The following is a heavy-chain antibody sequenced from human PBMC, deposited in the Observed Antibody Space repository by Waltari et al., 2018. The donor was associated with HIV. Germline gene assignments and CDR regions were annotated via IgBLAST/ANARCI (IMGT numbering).Heavy chain of an antibody. CDR1: GGSINSSSYY. J-gene: IGHJ4*02. CDR2: IYYSGST. Sequence: QLQLQESGPGLVKPSETLSLTCTVSGGSINSSSYYWGWIRQPPGKGLEWIGSIYYSGSTYYNPSRKSRVTISVDTSKNQFSLKLSSVTAADTAVYYCASPYYYDSSGYKGNDYWGQGTLVTVSS. D-gene: IGHD3-22*01. CDR3: ASPYYYDSSGYKGNDY. V-gene: IGHV4-39*01.